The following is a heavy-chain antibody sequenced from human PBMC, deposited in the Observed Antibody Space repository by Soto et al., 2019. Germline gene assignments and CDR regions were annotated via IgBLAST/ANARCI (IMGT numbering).Heavy chain of an antibody. Sequence: PGGSLIVCCATSRFTFSSYVMHLVRQAPGTGLEWVAVISYNGNDKYHADSVKPRLTVSRDNSKNTLYLQMNSLRPEATAVYHCAKDGDAAAAGYYFYYWGQGT. CDR1: RFTFSSYV. D-gene: IGHD6-13*01. V-gene: IGHV3-30*18. CDR3: AKDGDAAAAGYYFYY. CDR2: ISYNGNDK. J-gene: IGHJ4*02.